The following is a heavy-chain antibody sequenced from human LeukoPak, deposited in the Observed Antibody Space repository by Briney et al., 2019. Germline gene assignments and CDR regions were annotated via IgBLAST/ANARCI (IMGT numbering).Heavy chain of an antibody. CDR3: ARAVDTIFGVVILHNYGMDV. J-gene: IGHJ6*02. CDR1: GYTFTSYG. V-gene: IGHV1-18*01. Sequence: GASVKVSCKASGYTFTSYGISWVRQAPGQGLEWMGWISAYNGNTNYAQELQGRVTMTTDTSTSTAYMELRSLRSDDTAVYYCARAVDTIFGVVILHNYGMDVWGQGTTVTVS. D-gene: IGHD3-3*01. CDR2: ISAYNGNT.